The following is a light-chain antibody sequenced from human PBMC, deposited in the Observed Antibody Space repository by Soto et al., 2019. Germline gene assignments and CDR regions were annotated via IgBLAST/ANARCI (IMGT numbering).Light chain of an antibody. CDR3: AAWDDSLNGYV. CDR1: SSNIGNNF. J-gene: IGLJ1*01. Sequence: QSVLTQPPSVSAAPGQKVTISCSGSSSNIGNNFVSWYQQVPGTAPKLLSYDNNKRPSGIPDRFAGSKSGTSATLAISGLQSEDEADYFCAAWDDSLNGYVFGTGTKVTVL. V-gene: IGLV1-51*01. CDR2: DNN.